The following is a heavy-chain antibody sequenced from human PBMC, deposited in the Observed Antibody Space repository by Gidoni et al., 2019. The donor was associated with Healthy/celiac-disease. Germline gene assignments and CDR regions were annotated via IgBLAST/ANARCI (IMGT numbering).Heavy chain of an antibody. J-gene: IGHJ6*02. CDR2: IYYSGST. Sequence: QVQLQESGPGLVKPSETLSPTCTVPGGPISSYYWSWIRQPPGKGLEWIGYIYYSGSTNYNPSLKSRVTISVDTSKNQFSLKLSSVTAADTAVYYCARGGPRAVVRYYYYGMDVWGQGTTVTVSS. V-gene: IGHV4-59*01. D-gene: IGHD2-15*01. CDR1: GGPISSYY. CDR3: ARGGPRAVVRYYYYGMDV.